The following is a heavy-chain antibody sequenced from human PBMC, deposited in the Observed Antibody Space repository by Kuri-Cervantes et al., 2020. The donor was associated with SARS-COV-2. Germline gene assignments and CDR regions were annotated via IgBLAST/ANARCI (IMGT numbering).Heavy chain of an antibody. CDR2: INPNSGGT. J-gene: IGHJ5*02. CDR3: ARALVVTIFGVVDGWFDP. Sequence: GGSLRLSCKASGYTFTGYYMHWVRQAPGQGLEWMGWINPNSGGTNYAQKFQGRVTMTRDTSISTAYMELSRLRSDDTAVYYCARALVVTIFGVVDGWFDPWGQGTLVTVSS. D-gene: IGHD3-3*01. CDR1: GYTFTGYY. V-gene: IGHV1-2*02.